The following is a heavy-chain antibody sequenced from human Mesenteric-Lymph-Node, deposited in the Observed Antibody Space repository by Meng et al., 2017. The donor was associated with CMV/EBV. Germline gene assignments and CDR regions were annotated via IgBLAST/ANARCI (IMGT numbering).Heavy chain of an antibody. J-gene: IGHJ6*02. V-gene: IGHV3-74*01. CDR1: GFTFSSYW. D-gene: IGHD3-3*01. CDR2: INGEGSSA. Sequence: GGSLRLSCAASGFTFSSYWMHWVRQAPGKGLEWVSRINGEGSSASYADSVRGRFTISRDHSKNTLYLQVNSLRAEDTAVYYCARYDFWSGNSYYDMDVWGQGTTVTVSS. CDR3: ARYDFWSGNSYYDMDV.